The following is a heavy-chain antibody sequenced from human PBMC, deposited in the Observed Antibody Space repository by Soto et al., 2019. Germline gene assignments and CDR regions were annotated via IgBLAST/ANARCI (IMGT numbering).Heavy chain of an antibody. V-gene: IGHV1-2*04. CDR3: ARGTLGSSGPTDRWFDP. Sequence: ASVKVSCKASGYTFTGYYMHWVRQAPGQGLEWMGWINPNSGGTNYAQKFQGWVTMTRDTSISTAYMELSRLRSDDTAVYYCARGTLGSSGPTDRWFDPWGQGTLVTVSS. J-gene: IGHJ5*02. D-gene: IGHD6-19*01. CDR2: INPNSGGT. CDR1: GYTFTGYY.